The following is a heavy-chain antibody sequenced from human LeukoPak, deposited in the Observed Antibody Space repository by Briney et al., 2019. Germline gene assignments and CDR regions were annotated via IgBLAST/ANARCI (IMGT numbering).Heavy chain of an antibody. CDR3: ARLTMVRGGYMDV. Sequence: GESLKISCKGSGYSFTSYWIGWVRQMPGKGLEWMGIIYPGDSDTRYSPSFQGQVTISADKSISTAYLQWSSLKASDAAMYYCARLTMVRGGYMDVWGKGTTVTISS. V-gene: IGHV5-51*01. D-gene: IGHD3-10*01. J-gene: IGHJ6*03. CDR1: GYSFTSYW. CDR2: IYPGDSDT.